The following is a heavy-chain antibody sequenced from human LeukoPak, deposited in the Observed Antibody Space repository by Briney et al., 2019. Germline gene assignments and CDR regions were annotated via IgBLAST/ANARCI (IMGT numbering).Heavy chain of an antibody. CDR3: ATGGLRYFGVFDP. J-gene: IGHJ5*02. Sequence: ASVKVSCKVSGYALTELSMHWVRQAPGKGLEWMGGFDPEDGETIYAQKFQGRVTMTEDTSTDTAYMELSSLRSEDTAVYYCATGGLRYFGVFDPWGQGTLVTVSS. CDR2: FDPEDGET. CDR1: GYALTELS. V-gene: IGHV1-24*01. D-gene: IGHD3-9*01.